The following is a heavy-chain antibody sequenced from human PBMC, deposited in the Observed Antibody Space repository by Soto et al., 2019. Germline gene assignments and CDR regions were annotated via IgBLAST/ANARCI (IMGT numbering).Heavy chain of an antibody. CDR1: GGSISSSSYF. V-gene: IGHV4-39*02. Sequence: QLRLQESGPRLAKPSETLSLTCTVSGGSISSSSYFWAWIRRPPGKGLEWIGSIDFRGTTYTNPSLESRVIISVDTSKNHFSLKLDSVTAADTALYYCSRRAPEGFDPWGRGTLVTVSS. CDR3: SRRAPEGFDP. CDR2: IDFRGTT. J-gene: IGHJ5*02.